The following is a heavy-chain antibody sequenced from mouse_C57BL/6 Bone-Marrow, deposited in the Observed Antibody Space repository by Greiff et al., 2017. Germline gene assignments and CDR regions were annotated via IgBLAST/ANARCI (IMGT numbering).Heavy chain of an antibody. D-gene: IGHD2-5*01. CDR3: ASAYYSRVYFDY. Sequence: VQLQQPGAELVKPGASVKLSCKASGYTFTSYWMHWVKQRPGQGLEWIGMIHPNSGSTNYNEKFKSKATLTVDISSSTAYMQLSSLTSEDSAVYYCASAYYSRVYFDYWGQGTTLTVSS. J-gene: IGHJ2*01. V-gene: IGHV1-64*01. CDR1: GYTFTSYW. CDR2: IHPNSGST.